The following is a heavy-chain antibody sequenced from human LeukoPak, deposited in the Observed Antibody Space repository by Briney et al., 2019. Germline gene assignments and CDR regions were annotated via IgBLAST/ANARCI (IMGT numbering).Heavy chain of an antibody. D-gene: IGHD3-10*01. V-gene: IGHV3-73*01. Sequence: PGGSLRLSCAASGFTFSGSAMHWVRQASGKGLEWVGRIRSKANSYATAYAASVRGRFTISRDDSKNTAYLQMNSLKTEDTAVYYCTRPGYGSGSHHGSDYWGQGTLVTVSS. CDR3: TRPGYGSGSHHGSDY. J-gene: IGHJ4*02. CDR1: GFTFSGSA. CDR2: IRSKANSYAT.